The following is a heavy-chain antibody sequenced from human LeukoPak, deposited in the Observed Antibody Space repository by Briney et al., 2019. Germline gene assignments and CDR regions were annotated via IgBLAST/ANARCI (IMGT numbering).Heavy chain of an antibody. CDR1: GFTFSSYW. V-gene: IGHV3-7*02. D-gene: IGHD4-17*01. CDR3: ARGNDDYGNANDY. CDR2: IKQDGSEK. J-gene: IGHJ4*02. Sequence: GGSLRLSCAASGFTFSSYWMSWVRQAPGKGLEWVANIKQDGSEKYYVDSVKGRFTISRDNSKNTLYLQMNSLRAEDTAVYYCARGNDDYGNANDYWGQGTLVTVSS.